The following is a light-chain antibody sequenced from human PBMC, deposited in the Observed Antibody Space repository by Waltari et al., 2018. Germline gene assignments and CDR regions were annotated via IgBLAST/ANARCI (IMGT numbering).Light chain of an antibody. J-gene: IGKJ1*01. CDR2: GAM. V-gene: IGKV3-20*01. CDR3: QQYGSTPWT. Sequence: ENVLTQSPSTQSLSPGERVTLSCRASHSVSSRYLAWYQQKPGQAPRLLIYGAMNRATGIPDRFSGSGLATDFTFTISRLEPEDSAVYYCQQYGSTPWTFGQGTKVEIK. CDR1: HSVSSRY.